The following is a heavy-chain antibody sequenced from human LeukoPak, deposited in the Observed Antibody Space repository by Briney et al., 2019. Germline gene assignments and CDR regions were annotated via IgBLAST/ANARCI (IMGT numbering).Heavy chain of an antibody. D-gene: IGHD3-22*01. J-gene: IGHJ4*02. Sequence: HTGGSLRLSCAASGFTFSSYAMSWVRQAPGKGLEWVSAISGSGGSTYYADSVKGRFTISRDNSKNTLYLQMNGLRAEDTAVYYCATTYYYDSSGYYRLADYWGQGTLVTVSS. CDR2: ISGSGGST. CDR3: ATTYYYDSSGYYRLADY. CDR1: GFTFSSYA. V-gene: IGHV3-23*01.